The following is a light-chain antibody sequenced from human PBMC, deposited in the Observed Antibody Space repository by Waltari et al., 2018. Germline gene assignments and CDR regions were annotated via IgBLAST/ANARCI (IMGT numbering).Light chain of an antibody. V-gene: IGKV1-16*01. CDR3: QQCHNYPRT. CDR1: QGISNH. J-gene: IGKJ1*01. Sequence: DIQMTQSPSSLSASVGDRVTITCRASQGISNHLAWFQQKPGKAPKSLIYDASILERGVPSRFSGSGSGTDFTLTISSLQPEDFVTYYRQQCHNYPRTLGQGTKVEIK. CDR2: DAS.